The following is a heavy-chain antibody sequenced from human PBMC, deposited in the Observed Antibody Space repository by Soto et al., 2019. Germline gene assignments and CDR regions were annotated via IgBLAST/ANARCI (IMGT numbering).Heavy chain of an antibody. J-gene: IGHJ4*02. CDR2: ISSSGGTT. Sequence: GGSLRLSXATSGFNFNNYAMSWVRQAPGERLEWVSFISSSGGTTYYADSVKGRFTISRDNSRNTVFLQMNTLGAEDTAIYYCATFRTVTGPGWGRASEYWGQGTRVTVSS. CDR1: GFNFNNYA. CDR3: ATFRTVTGPGWGRASEY. D-gene: IGHD6-19*01. V-gene: IGHV3-23*01.